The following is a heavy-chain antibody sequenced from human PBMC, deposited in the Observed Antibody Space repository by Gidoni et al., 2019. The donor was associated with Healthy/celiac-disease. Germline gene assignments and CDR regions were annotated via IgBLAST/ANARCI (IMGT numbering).Heavy chain of an antibody. CDR2: IIPTLGIA. CDR3: ARDPNQEDYGDGGGWFDP. J-gene: IGHJ5*02. CDR1: GGPFSSYT. D-gene: IGHD4-17*01. V-gene: IGHV1-69*08. Sequence: QVQLVQSGAEVKKPGSSVKVSCKASGGPFSSYTISWVRQAPGQGLEGMGRIIPTLGIANYAQKFQGRVTITADKSTSTAYMELSSLRSEDTAVYYCARDPNQEDYGDGGGWFDPWGQGTLVTVSS.